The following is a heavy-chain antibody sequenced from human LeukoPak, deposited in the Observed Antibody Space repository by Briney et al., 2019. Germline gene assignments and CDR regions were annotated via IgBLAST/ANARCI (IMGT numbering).Heavy chain of an antibody. V-gene: IGHV4-30-2*01. CDR1: GGSISSGGYS. D-gene: IGHD3-3*01. J-gene: IGHJ6*03. Sequence: PSQTLSLTCAVSGGSISSGGYSWSWIRQPPGKGLEWIGYIYHSGSTYYNPSLKSRVTISVDTSKDQFSLKLSSVTAADTAVYYCARVFVEWLLNSYYYYMDVWGKGTTVTVSS. CDR2: IYHSGST. CDR3: ARVFVEWLLNSYYYYMDV.